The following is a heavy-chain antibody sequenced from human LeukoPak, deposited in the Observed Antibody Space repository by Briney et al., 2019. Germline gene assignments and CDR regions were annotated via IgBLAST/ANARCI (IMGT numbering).Heavy chain of an antibody. D-gene: IGHD1-26*01. CDR1: GFTLSTYW. V-gene: IGHV3-30*18. CDR2: ISYDGSNK. J-gene: IGHJ4*02. Sequence: GGSLRLSCAVSGFTLSTYWMSWVRQAPGKGLEWVAFISYDGSNKYYADSVKGRFTISRDNSKNSLYLQMDSLGTEDTAVYYCAKNRLRGSYYFDDWGQGTLVTVSS. CDR3: AKNRLRGSYYFDD.